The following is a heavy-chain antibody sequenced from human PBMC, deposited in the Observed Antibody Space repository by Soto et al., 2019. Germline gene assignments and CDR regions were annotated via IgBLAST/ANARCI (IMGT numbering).Heavy chain of an antibody. CDR2: INPKTGGT. Sequence: GASVTVSCKASGYTFTDYYIHWVRQAPGQGLEWMGWINPKTGGTNYVQKFQGRVTMTRDTSITTAYMELSRLRSDDTAVYYCARDVVGSDYFDSWGQGTLVTVSS. D-gene: IGHD1-26*01. V-gene: IGHV1-2*02. J-gene: IGHJ4*02. CDR1: GYTFTDYY. CDR3: ARDVVGSDYFDS.